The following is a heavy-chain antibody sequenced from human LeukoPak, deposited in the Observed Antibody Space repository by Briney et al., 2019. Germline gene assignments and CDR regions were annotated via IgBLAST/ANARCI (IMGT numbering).Heavy chain of an antibody. CDR2: IYSGGST. Sequence: QPGGSLRLSCAASGLTVSSNYMSWVRQAPGKGLEWVSVIYSGGSTYYADSVKGRFTISRDNSKNTLYLQMNSLRPEDTAVYYCARDLPPAPWNGMDVWGQGTTVTVSS. J-gene: IGHJ6*02. CDR1: GLTVSSNY. CDR3: ARDLPPAPWNGMDV. D-gene: IGHD2-2*01. V-gene: IGHV3-53*01.